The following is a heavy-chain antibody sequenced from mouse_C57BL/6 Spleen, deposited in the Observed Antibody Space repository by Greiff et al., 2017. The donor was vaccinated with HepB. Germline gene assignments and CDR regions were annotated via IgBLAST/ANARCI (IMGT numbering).Heavy chain of an antibody. CDR1: GYTFTSYW. D-gene: IGHD1-1*01. J-gene: IGHJ2*01. CDR2: IDPSDSET. CDR3: ARDGSSLYYFDY. V-gene: IGHV1-52*01. Sequence: VQLQQPGAELVRPGSSVKLSCKASGYTFTSYWMHWVKQRPIQGLEWIGNIDPSDSETHYYQKFKDKATLTVDKSSSTAYMQLSSLTSEDSAVYYCARDGSSLYYFDYWGQGTTLTVSS.